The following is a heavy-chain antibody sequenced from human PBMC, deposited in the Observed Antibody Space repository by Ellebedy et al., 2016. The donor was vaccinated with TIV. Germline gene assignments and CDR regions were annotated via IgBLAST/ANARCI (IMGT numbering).Heavy chain of an antibody. CDR2: IKSRVDGGTT. CDR1: GFTFSNAW. V-gene: IGHV3-15*01. Sequence: PGGSLRLSCVASGFTFSNAWMSWGLLAPGQGLEWVGRIKSRVDGGTTKNAAPVKGRFIISRDDSKNTLYLQMNSLRTEDTANYYCTTRVDLPDEYWGQGTLVTVSS. D-gene: IGHD2-15*01. CDR3: TTRVDLPDEY. J-gene: IGHJ4*02.